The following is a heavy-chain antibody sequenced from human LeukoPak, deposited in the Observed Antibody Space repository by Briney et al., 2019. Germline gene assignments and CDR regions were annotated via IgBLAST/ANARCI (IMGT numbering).Heavy chain of an antibody. J-gene: IGHJ1*01. D-gene: IGHD3-10*01. CDR3: ARDQERQPAGYFQH. V-gene: IGHV1-3*01. CDR1: GYTFTSYA. CDR2: INAGNGNT. Sequence: EASVKVSCKASGYTFTSYAMHWVRQAPGQRLEWMGWINAGNGNTKYSQKFQGRVTITRDTSASTAYMELSSLRSEDTAVYYCARDQERQPAGYFQHWGQGTLVTVSS.